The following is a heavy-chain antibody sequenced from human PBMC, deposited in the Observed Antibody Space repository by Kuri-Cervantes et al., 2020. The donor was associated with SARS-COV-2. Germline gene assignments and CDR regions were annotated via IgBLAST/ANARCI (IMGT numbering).Heavy chain of an antibody. J-gene: IGHJ4*02. CDR3: ARGRYTNSWYYFDY. D-gene: IGHD6-13*01. V-gene: IGHV3-53*01. CDR2: IYVHRT. Sequence: GGSLRLSCAASGFTFSSYSMTWVRQAPGKGLEWVSVIYVHRTEYADSVKGRFTISRDNSNNTVYLQMNSLRAEDAAVYYCARGRYTNSWYYFDYWGQGTLVTVSS. CDR1: GFTFSSYS.